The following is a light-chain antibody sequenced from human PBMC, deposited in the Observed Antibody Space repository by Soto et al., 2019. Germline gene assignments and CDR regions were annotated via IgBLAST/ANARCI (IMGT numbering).Light chain of an antibody. V-gene: IGLV2-8*01. J-gene: IGLJ2*01. Sequence: QSALTQPPSASGSPGQSVTISCTGTSSDVGGYNYVSWYQQHPGKAPKLMTYEVTKRPSGVPDRFSGSKSANTASLTVSGLQAEDEADYYCSSYTGSSVVFGGGTKLTVL. CDR1: SSDVGGYNY. CDR2: EVT. CDR3: SSYTGSSVV.